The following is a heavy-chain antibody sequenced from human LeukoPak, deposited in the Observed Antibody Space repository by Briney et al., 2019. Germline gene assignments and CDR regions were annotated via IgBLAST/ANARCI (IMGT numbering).Heavy chain of an antibody. D-gene: IGHD1-26*01. CDR3: ARVRHSGYFDY. J-gene: IGHJ4*02. CDR1: GGSISSGGYY. Sequence: SQTLSLTCTVSGGSISSGGYYWSWIRQHPGKGLEWIGYIYYSGSTYYNPSLKSRVTISVVTSKNQFSLKLSSVTAADTAVYYCARVRHSGYFDYWGQGTLVTVSS. V-gene: IGHV4-31*03. CDR2: IYYSGST.